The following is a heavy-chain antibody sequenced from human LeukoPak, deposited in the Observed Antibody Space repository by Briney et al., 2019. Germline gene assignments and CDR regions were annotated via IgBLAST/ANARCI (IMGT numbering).Heavy chain of an antibody. Sequence: GGSLRLSCAASGFTFSSFWMSWVRQAPGKGLEWVAHIKEDGSMLSYVDSVKGRFTISRDNTKNSVYLQMNSLRAEDTAVYYCARVVTWFDPWGQGSLVTVSS. CDR2: IKEDGSML. V-gene: IGHV3-7*04. CDR3: ARVVTWFDP. CDR1: GFTFSSFW. J-gene: IGHJ5*02.